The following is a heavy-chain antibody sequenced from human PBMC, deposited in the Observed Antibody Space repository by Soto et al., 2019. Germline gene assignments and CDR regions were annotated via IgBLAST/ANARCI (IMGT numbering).Heavy chain of an antibody. CDR3: ARGSEQQLGPYYYGMDV. CDR2: IIPILGIA. D-gene: IGHD6-13*01. Sequence: ASVKVSCKASGGTFSSYTISWVRQAPGQGLEWMGRIIPILGIANYAQKFQGRVTITADKSTSTAYMELSSLRSEDTAVYYCARGSEQQLGPYYYGMDVWGQGTTVTVSS. CDR1: GGTFSSYT. J-gene: IGHJ6*02. V-gene: IGHV1-69*02.